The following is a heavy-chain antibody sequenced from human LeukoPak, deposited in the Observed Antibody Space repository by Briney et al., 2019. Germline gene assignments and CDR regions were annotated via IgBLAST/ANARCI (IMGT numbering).Heavy chain of an antibody. CDR2: FDPEDGET. CDR1: GYTLTELS. Sequence: ASVKVSCKVSGYTLTELSMHWVRQAPGKGREWMGGFDPEDGETIYAQKFKGRVTMTEDTSTDTAYMELSSLRSEDTAVYYCATGIGLGYCSSTSCYLPFDYWGQGTLVTVSS. CDR3: ATGIGLGYCSSTSCYLPFDY. V-gene: IGHV1-24*01. J-gene: IGHJ4*02. D-gene: IGHD2-2*01.